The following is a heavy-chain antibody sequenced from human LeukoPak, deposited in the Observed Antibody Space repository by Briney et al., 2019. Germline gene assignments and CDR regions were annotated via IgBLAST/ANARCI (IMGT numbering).Heavy chain of an antibody. CDR2: IYYSGGT. CDR3: ANFYDTGGFGY. Sequence: SQTLSLTCTVSGGSISSGGYYWSWIRQPPGKGLEWIRYIYYSGGTYYNPSLKSRVTISADTSTNQFSLRLTSVTAADTAVYYCANFYDTGGFGYWGQGTLVTVSS. J-gene: IGHJ4*02. CDR1: GGSISSGGYY. V-gene: IGHV4-30-4*01. D-gene: IGHD3-22*01.